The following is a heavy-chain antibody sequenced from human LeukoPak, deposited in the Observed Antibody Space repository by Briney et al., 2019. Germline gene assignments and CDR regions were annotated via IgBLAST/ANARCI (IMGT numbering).Heavy chain of an antibody. CDR3: ARGGYYYDSSGYYAHFDY. Sequence: QPGGSLRLSCAASGFTFSSYEMNWVRQAPGKGLEWVSYISSSGSSIYYADSVKGRFTISRDNAKNSLYLQMNSLRAEDTAVYYCARGGYYYDSSGYYAHFDYWGQGTQVTVSS. CDR2: ISSSGSSI. V-gene: IGHV3-48*03. J-gene: IGHJ4*02. D-gene: IGHD3-22*01. CDR1: GFTFSSYE.